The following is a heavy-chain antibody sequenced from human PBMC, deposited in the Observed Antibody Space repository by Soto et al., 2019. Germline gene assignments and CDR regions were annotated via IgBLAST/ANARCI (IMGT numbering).Heavy chain of an antibody. CDR3: ARTSRGHSSGYYYDAFDI. Sequence: PGESLKLSCNGSGYSFTSYWISWVRQMPGKGLEWMGRIDPSDSYTNYSPSFQGHVTISADKSISTAYLQWSSLKASDTAMYYCARTSRGHSSGYYYDAFDIWGQGTMVTVSS. CDR2: IDPSDSYT. CDR1: GYSFTSYW. V-gene: IGHV5-10-1*01. J-gene: IGHJ3*02. D-gene: IGHD3-22*01.